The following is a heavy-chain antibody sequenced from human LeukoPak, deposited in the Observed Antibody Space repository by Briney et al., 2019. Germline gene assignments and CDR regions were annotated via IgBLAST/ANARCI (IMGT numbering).Heavy chain of an antibody. Sequence: GGSLRLSCAASVFTFSSYWMDWARQAPGKGLEWVASINHNGSVNYYVDSVKGRFTISRDNAKNSLYLQMSNLRAEDTAVYFCARGGGLDVWGQGATVTVSS. V-gene: IGHV3-7*03. CDR2: INHNGSVN. D-gene: IGHD3-16*01. J-gene: IGHJ6*02. CDR1: VFTFSSYW. CDR3: ARGGGLDV.